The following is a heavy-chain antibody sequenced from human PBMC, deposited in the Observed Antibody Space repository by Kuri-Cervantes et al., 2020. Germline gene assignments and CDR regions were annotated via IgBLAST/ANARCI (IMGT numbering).Heavy chain of an antibody. V-gene: IGHV3-13*01. CDR1: GFTFSSFD. J-gene: IGHJ4*02. CDR3: VGDRGIPGDSSFDY. Sequence: GGSLRLSCAASGFTFSSFDMHWVRQATGKGLEWVSAIGTAGDTYYPGSVKGRFTISRDNAKNSLYLQMDSLRAEDTAVYYCVGDRGIPGDSSFDYWGQGTLVTVSS. CDR2: IGTAGDT. D-gene: IGHD3-10*01.